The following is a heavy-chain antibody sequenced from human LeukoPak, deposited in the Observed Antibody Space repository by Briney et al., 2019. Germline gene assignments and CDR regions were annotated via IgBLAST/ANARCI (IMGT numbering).Heavy chain of an antibody. D-gene: IGHD2-2*02. V-gene: IGHV1-46*01. CDR3: ARQPPFYCSSTSCYKSDYYYYYMDV. Sequence: ASVTVSCKASGYTFTSYYMHWVRQAPGQGLEWMGIINPSGGSTSYAQKFQGRVTMTRDMSTSTVYMELSSLRSEDTAVYYCARQPPFYCSSTSCYKSDYYYYYMDVWGKGTTVTVSS. CDR2: INPSGGST. CDR1: GYTFTSYY. J-gene: IGHJ6*03.